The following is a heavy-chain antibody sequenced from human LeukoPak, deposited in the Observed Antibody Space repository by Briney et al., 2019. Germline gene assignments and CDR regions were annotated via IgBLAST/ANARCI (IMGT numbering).Heavy chain of an antibody. CDR2: ISRSGSPT. V-gene: IGHV3-11*04. J-gene: IGHJ6*03. CDR3: ARSPWDSRLYMDV. CDR1: GFTFSDYY. Sequence: PGGSLRLSCAASGFTFSDYYMSWIRQAPGKGLEWVSYISRSGSPTYYADSVKGRFTISRDNAKNSLYLQMNSLRVEDTAVYYCARSPWDSRLYMDVWGKETTVTVSS. D-gene: IGHD1-26*01.